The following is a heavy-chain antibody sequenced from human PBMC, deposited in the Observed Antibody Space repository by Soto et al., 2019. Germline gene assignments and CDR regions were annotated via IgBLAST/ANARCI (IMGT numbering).Heavy chain of an antibody. Sequence: SETLSLTCTVSGGSISSSSYYWGWIRQPPGKGLEWIGSIYYSGSTYYNPSLKSRVTISVDTSKNQFSLKLSSVTAADTAVYYCARKWFAASPIDPSGQGTLVTVSS. J-gene: IGHJ5*02. CDR1: GGSISSSSYY. D-gene: IGHD3-10*01. CDR2: IYYSGST. V-gene: IGHV4-39*01. CDR3: ARKWFAASPIDP.